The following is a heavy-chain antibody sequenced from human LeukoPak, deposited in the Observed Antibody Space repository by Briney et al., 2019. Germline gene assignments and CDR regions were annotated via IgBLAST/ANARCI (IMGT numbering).Heavy chain of an antibody. Sequence: ASVKVSCKASGGTFSSNGISWVRQAPGQGLEWMGGIIPIFGTANYAQKFQGRVTITADESTSTAYMELSSLRSEDTAVYYCARGETYYYDTSDYYTLDYWGQGTPVTVSS. CDR2: IIPIFGTA. CDR3: ARGETYYYDTSDYYTLDY. V-gene: IGHV1-69*13. D-gene: IGHD3-22*01. J-gene: IGHJ4*02. CDR1: GGTFSSNG.